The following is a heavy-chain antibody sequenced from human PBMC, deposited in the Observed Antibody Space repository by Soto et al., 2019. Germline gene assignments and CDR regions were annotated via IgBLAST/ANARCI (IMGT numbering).Heavy chain of an antibody. CDR2: IYYSGST. CDR3: ARGFYDYVWGIIDF. V-gene: IGHV4-59*01. D-gene: IGHD3-16*01. Sequence: SETLSLTCTVSGGSISRYYWSWIRQPPGKGLEWIGYIYYSGSTNYNSSLKGRVTMSVDTSKNQFSLKLSSVTAADTAVYYCARGFYDYVWGIIDFWGPGILVTVSS. J-gene: IGHJ4*02. CDR1: GGSISRYY.